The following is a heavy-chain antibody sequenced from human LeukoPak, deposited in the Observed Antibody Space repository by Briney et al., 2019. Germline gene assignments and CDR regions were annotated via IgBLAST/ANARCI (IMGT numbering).Heavy chain of an antibody. J-gene: IGHJ4*02. Sequence: GGSLRLSCAVSGFTFSSYGMHWVRQAPDKGLEWVTFISYDGRDKNYADSVKGRFTISRDNSKNTLYLEMNSLRPEDTAVYYCAKDVRHCSSRSCPLDYWGQGTLVTVSS. V-gene: IGHV3-30*18. CDR3: AKDVRHCSSRSCPLDY. CDR2: ISYDGRDK. CDR1: GFTFSSYG. D-gene: IGHD2-2*01.